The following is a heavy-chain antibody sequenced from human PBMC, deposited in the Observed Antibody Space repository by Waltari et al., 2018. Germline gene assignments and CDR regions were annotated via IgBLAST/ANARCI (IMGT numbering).Heavy chain of an antibody. CDR1: GGTFSSYA. J-gene: IGHJ4*02. D-gene: IGHD4-17*01. CDR2: IIPILGIA. V-gene: IGHV1-69*04. CDR3: AVEDYGDYEFDY. Sequence: QVQLVQSGAEVKKPGSSVKVSCKASGGTFSSYAISWVRQAPGQGLEWMGGIIPILGIANYAQKCQGRVKITADESTSTAYMGLSSLRSEDTAVYYWAVEDYGDYEFDYWGQGTLVTVSS.